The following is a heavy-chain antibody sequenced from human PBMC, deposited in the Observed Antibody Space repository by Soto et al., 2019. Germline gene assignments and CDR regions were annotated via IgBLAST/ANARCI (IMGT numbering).Heavy chain of an antibody. J-gene: IGHJ6*03. CDR3: ARGTGSSSWYNYMDV. Sequence: GGSLRLSCAASGFTFSSYGMHWVRQAPGKGLEWVAVIWYDGSNKYYADSVKGRFTISRDNSKNTLYLQMNSLRAEDTAVYYCARGTGSSSWYNYMDVWGKGTTVTVSS. CDR2: IWYDGSNK. V-gene: IGHV3-33*01. CDR1: GFTFSSYG. D-gene: IGHD6-13*01.